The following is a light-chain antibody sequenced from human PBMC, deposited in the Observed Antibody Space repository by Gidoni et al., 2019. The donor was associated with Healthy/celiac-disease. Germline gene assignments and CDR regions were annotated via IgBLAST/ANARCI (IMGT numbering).Light chain of an antibody. CDR1: QSVRSSY. Sequence: EIVLTQSPGTLSFSPGERATLSCRASQSVRSSYLAWYQQKPGQAPRLLIYGASSRATGIPDRFSGSGSGTDFTLTISRLEPEDFAVYYCQQYGTFGGGTKVEIK. V-gene: IGKV3-20*01. J-gene: IGKJ4*01. CDR2: GAS. CDR3: QQYGT.